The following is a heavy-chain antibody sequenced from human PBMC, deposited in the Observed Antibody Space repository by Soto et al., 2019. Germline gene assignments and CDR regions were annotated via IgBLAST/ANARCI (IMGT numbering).Heavy chain of an antibody. J-gene: IGHJ4*02. CDR3: ARLPSRHLVDY. CDR1: GSSINSSGYY. V-gene: IGHV4-39*01. Sequence: PPETLSLTCTVSGSSINSSGYYWGWIRQPPGKGLEWIGSMFYGVSTYYNPSLKSRVTVSVDTSKNQFSLNLRSVTAADTAVYYCARLPSRHLVDYWGQGTLVTVSS. D-gene: IGHD3-3*02. CDR2: MFYGVST.